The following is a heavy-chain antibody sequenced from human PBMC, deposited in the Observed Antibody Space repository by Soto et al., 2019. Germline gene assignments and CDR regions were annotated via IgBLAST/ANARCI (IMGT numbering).Heavy chain of an antibody. CDR1: GFTFSSYS. CDR3: ARDRVVTMVRGVIPYYFDY. Sequence: GGSLRLSCAASGFTFSSYSMNWVRQAPGKGLEWVSYISSSSSTIYYADSVKGRFTISRDNAKNSLYLQMNSLRAEDTAVYYCARDRVVTMVRGVIPYYFDYWGQGTLVTVSS. CDR2: ISSSSSTI. D-gene: IGHD3-10*01. V-gene: IGHV3-48*01. J-gene: IGHJ4*02.